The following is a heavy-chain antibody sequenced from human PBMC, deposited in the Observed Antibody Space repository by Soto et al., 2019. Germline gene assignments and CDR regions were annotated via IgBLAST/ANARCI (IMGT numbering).Heavy chain of an antibody. CDR1: GFTFSSYP. V-gene: IGHV3-23*01. CDR3: AKAMHTNGLKDGPF. Sequence: EVQLLESGGDLLQPGGSLRLSCAASGFTFSSYPMGWVRQAPGKGLEWVSAVTGSGDSTYYTDSVKGRFTISRDNSKNTLYLQMNSLRAEDTAIYYCAKAMHTNGLKDGPFWGQGTLVTVSS. D-gene: IGHD2-8*01. J-gene: IGHJ4*02. CDR2: VTGSGDST.